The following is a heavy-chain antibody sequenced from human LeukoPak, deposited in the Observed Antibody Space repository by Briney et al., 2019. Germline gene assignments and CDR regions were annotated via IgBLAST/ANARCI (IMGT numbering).Heavy chain of an antibody. CDR1: GFSFSNYF. CDR2: ITNSGRST. J-gene: IGHJ4*02. V-gene: IGHV3-11*04. D-gene: IGHD1-26*01. CDR3: AREASGNYHVFDS. Sequence: GGSLRLSCEASGFSFSNYFISWIRQAPGKGREWVSYITNSGRSTNYADAVKGRFTISRDNAKKSVYLEMTDLRAEDTAVYYCAREASGNYHVFDSWGQGTLVTASS.